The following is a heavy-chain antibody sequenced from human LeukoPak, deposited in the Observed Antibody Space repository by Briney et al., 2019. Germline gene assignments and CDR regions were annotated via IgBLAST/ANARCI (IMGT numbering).Heavy chain of an antibody. CDR2: ISSSGSTI. Sequence: GVSLRLSCAASGFTFSSYEMNWVRQAPGKGLEWVSYISSSGSTIYYADSVKGRFTISRDNAKNSLYLQMNSLRAEDTAVYYCARVSPTYYELNYWGQGTLVTVS. V-gene: IGHV3-48*03. CDR3: ARVSPTYYELNY. D-gene: IGHD3-3*01. J-gene: IGHJ4*02. CDR1: GFTFSSYE.